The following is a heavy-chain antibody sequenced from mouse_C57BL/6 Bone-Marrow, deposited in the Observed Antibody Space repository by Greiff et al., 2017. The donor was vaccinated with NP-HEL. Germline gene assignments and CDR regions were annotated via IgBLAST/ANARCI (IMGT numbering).Heavy chain of an antibody. CDR1: GYTFTGYW. Sequence: QVQLQQSGAELMKPGASVKLSCKATGYTFTGYWIEWVKQRPGHGLEWIGEILPGSGGTNYNEKFKGKATFTADTSSNTAYMQLSSLTTEDSAIYYCAREKNYGSTFDYWGQGTTLTVSS. CDR2: ILPGSGGT. V-gene: IGHV1-9*01. D-gene: IGHD1-1*01. CDR3: AREKNYGSTFDY. J-gene: IGHJ2*01.